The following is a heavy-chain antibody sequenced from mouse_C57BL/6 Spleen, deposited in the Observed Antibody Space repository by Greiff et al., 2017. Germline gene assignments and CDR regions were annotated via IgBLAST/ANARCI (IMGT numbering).Heavy chain of an antibody. V-gene: IGHV1-59*01. D-gene: IGHD4-1*01. J-gene: IGHJ2*01. CDR3: ARRSNWAHFDY. CDR2: IDPSDSYT. Sequence: QVQLQQPGAELVRPGTSVKLSCKASGYTFTSYWMHWVKQRPGQGLEWIGVIDPSDSYTNYNQKFKGKATLTVDTSSSTAYMQLSSLTSEDSAVYYCARRSNWAHFDYWGQGTTLTVSS. CDR1: GYTFTSYW.